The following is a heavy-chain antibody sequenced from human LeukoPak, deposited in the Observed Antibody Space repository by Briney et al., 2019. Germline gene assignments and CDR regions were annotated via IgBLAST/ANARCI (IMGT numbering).Heavy chain of an antibody. CDR1: GFSFSSHW. CDR3: LREEGA. CDR2: TNDDGSEK. J-gene: IGHJ5*02. V-gene: IGHV3-7*01. Sequence: GGSLRLSCAGSGFSFSSHWMSWVRQAPGKGLEWVANTNDDGSEKNYVDSVKGRFTISRDNAKNSLFLQMNSLRADDTAVYFCLREEGAWGQGTLVTVSS. D-gene: IGHD3-16*01.